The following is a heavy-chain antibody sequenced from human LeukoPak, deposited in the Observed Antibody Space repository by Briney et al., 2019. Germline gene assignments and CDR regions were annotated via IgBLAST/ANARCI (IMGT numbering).Heavy chain of an antibody. J-gene: IGHJ6*02. D-gene: IGHD1-20*01. V-gene: IGHV4-59*08. CDR3: ARSNWNDHYYAMDV. CDR1: GGSISGYY. Sequence: SETLSLTCTVSGGSISGYYWSWIRQPPGKGLEWIGYIYYSGSTDYNPSLKSRVTISVDTSKNQFSLRLTSVTAADTAVYYCARSNWNDHYYAMDVWGQGTTVTVSS. CDR2: IYYSGST.